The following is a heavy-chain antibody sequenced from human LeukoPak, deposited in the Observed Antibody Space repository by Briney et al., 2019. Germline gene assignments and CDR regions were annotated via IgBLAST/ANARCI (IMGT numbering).Heavy chain of an antibody. CDR2: IYYSGST. D-gene: IGHD3-22*01. CDR3: ARDRAHYYDSSGHAFDI. CDR1: GGSISSYY. V-gene: IGHV4-59*01. J-gene: IGHJ3*02. Sequence: KPSETLSLTCTVSGGSISSYYWSWIRQPPGKGLEWIGYIYYSGSTNYNPCLKSRVPISVDTSKNQFSLKLSSVTAADTAVYYCARDRAHYYDSSGHAFDIWGQGTMVTVSS.